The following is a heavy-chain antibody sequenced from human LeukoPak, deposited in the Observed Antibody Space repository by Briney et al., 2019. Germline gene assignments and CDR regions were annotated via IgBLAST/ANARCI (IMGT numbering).Heavy chain of an antibody. CDR3: AKAAAGSSYYFDY. J-gene: IGHJ4*02. CDR2: ISGSGDST. V-gene: IGHV3-23*01. CDR1: GITFSSHA. Sequence: GGSLRLSCAASGITFSSHAMSWVRQAPGKGLEWVSTISGSGDSTDYADSVKGRFTISRDNSKNTLYLQMNSLRAEDTAVYYCAKAAAGSSYYFDYWGQGTLVTVSS. D-gene: IGHD6-13*01.